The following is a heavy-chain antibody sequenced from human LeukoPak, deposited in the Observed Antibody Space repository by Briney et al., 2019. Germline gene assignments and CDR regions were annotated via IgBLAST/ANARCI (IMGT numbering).Heavy chain of an antibody. V-gene: IGHV3-9*01. D-gene: IGHD2-15*01. Sequence: GRSLRLSCAASGFTFGDYAMNWVRQAPGQGLEWVSGIGWDSGSIGYADSVKGRFTISRDNAKNSLYLQMNSLRAEDTAVYYCAKEAGFYCSGGSCDPDFDYWGQGTLVTVSS. CDR3: AKEAGFYCSGGSCDPDFDY. J-gene: IGHJ4*02. CDR2: IGWDSGSI. CDR1: GFTFGDYA.